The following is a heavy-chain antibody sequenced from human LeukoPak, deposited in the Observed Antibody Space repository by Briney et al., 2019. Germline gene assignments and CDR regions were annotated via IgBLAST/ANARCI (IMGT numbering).Heavy chain of an antibody. CDR3: ARVAYSTPGYYYMDV. CDR2: IYYSGNT. D-gene: IGHD4-11*01. J-gene: IGHJ6*03. Sequence: PSETLSLTCSVSGGSISPYYWSWIRQPPGKGLEWIGYIYYSGNTNYGPSLKSRATMSVDTSKNQFSLNLNSLTAADTAVYYCARVAYSTPGYYYMDVWGKGTTVTVSS. CDR1: GGSISPYY. V-gene: IGHV4-59*01.